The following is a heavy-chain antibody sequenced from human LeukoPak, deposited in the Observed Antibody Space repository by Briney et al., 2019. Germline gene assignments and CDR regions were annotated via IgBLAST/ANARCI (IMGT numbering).Heavy chain of an antibody. D-gene: IGHD6-19*01. CDR2: ISSSSSYI. Sequence: PGGSLRLSCAASGFTFSSYSMNWVRQAPGKGLEWVSSISSSSSYIYYADSVKGRFTISRDNAKNSLYLQMNSLRAEDTAVYYCAREGNSGWYLDYWGQGTLVTVSS. J-gene: IGHJ4*02. CDR3: AREGNSGWYLDY. V-gene: IGHV3-21*01. CDR1: GFTFSSYS.